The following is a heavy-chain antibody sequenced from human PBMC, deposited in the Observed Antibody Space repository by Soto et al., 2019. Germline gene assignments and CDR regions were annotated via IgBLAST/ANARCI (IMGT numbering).Heavy chain of an antibody. J-gene: IGHJ4*02. D-gene: IGHD5-12*01. Sequence: QVQLVQSGAEVKKPGSSVKVSCKASGDTFTIFAISWVRQAPGLGLEWMGGIIPTIGTTNYAQRFQGRITFTGDESTGTAYMELSSLKSEDTAVYYCARDLGSGYDPGDYWGQGTLVTVSS. CDR3: ARDLGSGYDPGDY. CDR1: GDTFTIFA. V-gene: IGHV1-69*12. CDR2: IIPTIGTT.